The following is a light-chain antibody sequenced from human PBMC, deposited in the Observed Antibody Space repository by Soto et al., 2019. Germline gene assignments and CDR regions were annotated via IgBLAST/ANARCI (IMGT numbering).Light chain of an antibody. Sequence: EVVMTQSPATLSVSPGERVTLSCRASQSVSDKLAWYQQKPGQAPRLLIYGASTRAAGTPDRVSGSGSGTEVTLNISSLQSEDFAVYYCLQHNYWWTFGQGTRVEIK. CDR3: LQHNYWWT. J-gene: IGKJ1*01. CDR2: GAS. V-gene: IGKV3-15*01. CDR1: QSVSDK.